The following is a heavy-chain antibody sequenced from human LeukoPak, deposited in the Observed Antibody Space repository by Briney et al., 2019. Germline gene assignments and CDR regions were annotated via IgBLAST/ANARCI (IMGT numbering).Heavy chain of an antibody. V-gene: IGHV3-15*01. D-gene: IGHD2-15*01. J-gene: IGHJ4*02. CDR2: IRSRSAGGTT. CDR3: STGGGTHDY. Sequence: PGGSLRLSCAASGFTFSNAWMSWARQAPGKGLEWVGRIRSRSAGGTTDYGAPVKGRFTISRDDSKNTLYLQMNSPKTEDTAVYYCSTGGGTHDYWGQGTLVTVSS. CDR1: GFTFSNAW.